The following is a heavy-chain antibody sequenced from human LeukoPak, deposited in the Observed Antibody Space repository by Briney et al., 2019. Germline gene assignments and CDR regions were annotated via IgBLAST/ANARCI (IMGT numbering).Heavy chain of an antibody. D-gene: IGHD6-19*01. CDR2: IIPILGIA. J-gene: IGHJ4*02. CDR1: GGTFSSYA. Sequence: ASVKVSCKASGGTFSSYAISWVRQAPGQGLEWMGRIIPILGIANYAQKFQGRVTITADKSTSTAYVELSSLRSEDTAVYYCARDLAVAGPFDYWGQGTLVTVSS. V-gene: IGHV1-69*04. CDR3: ARDLAVAGPFDY.